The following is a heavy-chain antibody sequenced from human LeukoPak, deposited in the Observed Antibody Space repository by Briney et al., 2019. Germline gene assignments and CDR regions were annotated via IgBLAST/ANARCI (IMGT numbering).Heavy chain of an antibody. Sequence: GGSLRLSCAASGFIFRSYAMGWVRQAPGKGLEWVSVISASGSNTYYADSVKGRFTISRDNAKNSLYLQMNSLSAEDTAVYYCTTDPDGDYDFDYWGQGTRVTVSS. V-gene: IGHV3-23*01. D-gene: IGHD4-17*01. CDR2: ISASGSNT. CDR3: TTDPDGDYDFDY. J-gene: IGHJ4*02. CDR1: GFIFRSYA.